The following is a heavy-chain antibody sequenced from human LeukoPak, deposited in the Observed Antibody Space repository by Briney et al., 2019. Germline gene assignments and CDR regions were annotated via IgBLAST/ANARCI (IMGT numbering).Heavy chain of an antibody. J-gene: IGHJ4*02. V-gene: IGHV1-69*13. CDR2: IIPIFGTA. CDR3: ARDYYGSGSYYKPFDY. D-gene: IGHD3-10*01. CDR1: GGTFSSYA. Sequence: ASVKVSCKASGGTFSSYAISWVRQAPGQGLEWMGGIIPIFGTANYAQKFQGRVTITADEHTSTAYMELSSLRSEDTAVYYCARDYYGSGSYYKPFDYWGQGTLVTVSS.